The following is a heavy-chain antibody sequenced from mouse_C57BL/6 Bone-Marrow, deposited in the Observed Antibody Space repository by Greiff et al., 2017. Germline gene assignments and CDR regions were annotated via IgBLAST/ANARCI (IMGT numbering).Heavy chain of an antibody. Sequence: EVKLQESGPGLVKPSQSLSLTCSVTGYSITSGFYWNWIRQFPGNKLEWMGYISYDGSNNYNPYLKNRISITRDTSKNQFFLKLNSVTTEDTATYYCARGRVAWFAYWGQGTLVTVSA. CDR2: ISYDGSN. CDR3: ARGRVAWFAY. J-gene: IGHJ3*01. CDR1: GYSITSGFY. V-gene: IGHV3-6*01.